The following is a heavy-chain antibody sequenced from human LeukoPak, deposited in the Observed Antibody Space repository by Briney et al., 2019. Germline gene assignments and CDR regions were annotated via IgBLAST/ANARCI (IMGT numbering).Heavy chain of an antibody. J-gene: IGHJ6*03. CDR1: GGTFSSYA. CDR3: ARGLLSPQPIYYYYYMDV. Sequence: ASVKVSCKASGGTFSSYAISWVRQAPGQGLEWMGRIIPILGIANYAQKFQGRVTITADKSTSTAYMELSSLRSEDTAVYYCARGLLSPQPIYYYYYMDVWGKGTAVTVSS. CDR2: IIPILGIA. V-gene: IGHV1-69*04. D-gene: IGHD2-2*01.